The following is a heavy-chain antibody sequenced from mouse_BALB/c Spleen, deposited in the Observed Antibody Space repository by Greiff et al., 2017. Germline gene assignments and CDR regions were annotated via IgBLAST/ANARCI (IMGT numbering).Heavy chain of an antibody. V-gene: IGHV7-3*02. D-gene: IGHD2-1*01. CDR3: ARVLYGNYEDAMDY. J-gene: IGHJ4*01. CDR1: GFTFTDYY. CDR2: IRNKANGYTT. Sequence: EVQLVESGGGLVQPGGSLRLSCATSGFTFTDYYMSWVRQPPGKALEWLGFIRNKANGYTTEYSASVKGRFTISRDNSQSILYLQMNTLRAEDSATYYCARVLYGNYEDAMDYWGQGTSVTVSS.